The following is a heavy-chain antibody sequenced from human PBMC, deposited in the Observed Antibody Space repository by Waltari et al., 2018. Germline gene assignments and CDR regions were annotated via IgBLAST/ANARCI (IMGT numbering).Heavy chain of an antibody. V-gene: IGHV4-38-2*01. CDR1: GYSISSLHY. CDR2: IYYTGNT. Sequence: QVQLQESGPGLVKPSETLSLTCAVSGYSISSLHYWGWIRPSPGKGLEWIGSIYYTGNTFYNPSLKSRVSMSVDTSNNHFSLKLSSVTAADTAVYYCATLPNYGSGTYAGYWGQGTLVTVSS. D-gene: IGHD3-10*01. CDR3: ATLPNYGSGTYAGY. J-gene: IGHJ4*02.